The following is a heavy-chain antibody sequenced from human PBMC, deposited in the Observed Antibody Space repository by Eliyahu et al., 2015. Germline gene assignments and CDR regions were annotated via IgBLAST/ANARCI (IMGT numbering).Heavy chain of an antibody. D-gene: IGHD7-27*01. Sequence: EVQLLESGGGLVQPGGSLRLSCAASGFXFSSYAMSWVRQAPGKGLEWVSAIGGSTYYADSVKGRFTISRDNSKNTLYLQMNSLRAEDTAVYYCAKEGANWGSGWGMDVWGQGTTVTVSS. J-gene: IGHJ6*02. V-gene: IGHV3-23*01. CDR1: GFXFSSYA. CDR2: IGGST. CDR3: AKEGANWGSGWGMDV.